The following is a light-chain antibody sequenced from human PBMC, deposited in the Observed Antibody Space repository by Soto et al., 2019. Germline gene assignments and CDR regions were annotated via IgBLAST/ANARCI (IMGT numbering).Light chain of an antibody. CDR1: QGISNY. CDR2: GAS. CDR3: QKYNSAPRT. Sequence: DIQMTQSPSSLSASVGDRVTITCLASQGISNYLAWYQQKPGKVPKLLIYGASTLESGVPSRFSGSGSGTDFTLTISSLQPEDVATYYCQKYNSAPRTFGQGTKVDIK. J-gene: IGKJ1*01. V-gene: IGKV1-27*01.